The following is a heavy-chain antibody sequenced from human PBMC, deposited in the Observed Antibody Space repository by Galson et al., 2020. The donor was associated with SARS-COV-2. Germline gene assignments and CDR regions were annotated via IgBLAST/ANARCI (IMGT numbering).Heavy chain of an antibody. CDR3: ARETDDHTSSWFDS. D-gene: IGHD6-13*01. V-gene: IGHV3-30*04. Sequence: GGSLRISCAASGFTFGSSAMHWVRQAPGKGLEWLAIISYDGTTKYNSESVKGRFTIPRDISKNTLYLQMNSLRPEDTAVYYCARETDDHTSSWFDSWGQGTLVTVSS. J-gene: IGHJ5*01. CDR2: ISYDGTTK. CDR1: GFTFGSSA.